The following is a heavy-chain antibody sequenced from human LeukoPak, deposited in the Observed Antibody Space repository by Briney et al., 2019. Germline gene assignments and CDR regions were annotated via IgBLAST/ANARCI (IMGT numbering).Heavy chain of an antibody. CDR2: IKRDGSEK. D-gene: IGHD3-10*01. Sequence: GGSLRLSCAASGFTFSSYWMSWVRQAPGKGLEWVANIKRDGSEKYYVDSVKGRFTISRDNAKNSLYLQMNSLRAEDTAVYYCARDYGKYYYGSGSYYALDYWGQGTLVTVSS. V-gene: IGHV3-7*01. J-gene: IGHJ4*02. CDR1: GFTFSSYW. CDR3: ARDYGKYYYGSGSYYALDY.